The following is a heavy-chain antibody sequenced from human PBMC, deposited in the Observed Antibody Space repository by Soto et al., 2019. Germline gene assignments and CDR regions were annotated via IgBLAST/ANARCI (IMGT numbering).Heavy chain of an antibody. D-gene: IGHD3-22*01. CDR2: ISGYNGDT. CDR1: RYDFKSYG. Sequence: QGQLVQSGVEVKWPGASVKVSCKASRYDFKSYGISWVRQAPGQGLEWMGWISGYNGDTNSAQKLQGRVTMTTDTSRGKAYLELRSLRSDDTAMYYCARDVGDDSASYNAALDVWGQGTMVIVSS. V-gene: IGHV1-18*01. J-gene: IGHJ3*01. CDR3: ARDVGDDSASYNAALDV.